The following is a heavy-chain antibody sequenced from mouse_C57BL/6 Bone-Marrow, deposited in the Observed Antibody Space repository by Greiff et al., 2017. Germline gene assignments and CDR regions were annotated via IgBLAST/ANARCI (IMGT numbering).Heavy chain of an antibody. CDR2: IHPYSGST. V-gene: IGHV1-64*01. CDR1: GYTFTSYW. Sequence: QVQLQQPGAELVKPGASVKLSCKASGYTFTSYWMHWVKQRPGQGLEWIGLIHPYSGSTNYNEQFKSKATLTVDKSSSTAYMQLSSLTSENSAVYYWSRSTTVVAEVYAMDYWGPGTSVTVSS. CDR3: SRSTTVVAEVYAMDY. D-gene: IGHD1-1*01. J-gene: IGHJ4*01.